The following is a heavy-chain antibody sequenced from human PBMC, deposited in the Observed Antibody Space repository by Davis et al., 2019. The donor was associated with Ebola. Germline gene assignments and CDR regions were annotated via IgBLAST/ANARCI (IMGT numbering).Heavy chain of an antibody. J-gene: IGHJ5*02. Sequence: GESLKISCAASGFTFSSYAMHWVRQAPGKGLEYVSAICSNGGSTYYANSVKGRFTISRDNSHDTLYLQMGSLRAEDMSVYYGARGALVSTIKYNWFDPWGQGTLVTVYS. CDR2: ICSNGGST. D-gene: IGHD5/OR15-5a*01. V-gene: IGHV3-64*01. CDR1: GFTFSSYA. CDR3: ARGALVSTIKYNWFDP.